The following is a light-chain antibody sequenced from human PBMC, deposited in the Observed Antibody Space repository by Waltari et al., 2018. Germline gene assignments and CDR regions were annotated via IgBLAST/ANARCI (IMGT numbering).Light chain of an antibody. V-gene: IGKV4-1*01. J-gene: IGKJ2*01. CDR2: GAS. CDR3: QQYNNWPYT. CDR1: QSLFYTSNNKDY. Sequence: IVMTQFPDSLAVSLGETATINCRSSQSLFYTSNNKDYLGGYQQKPGQAHRRLLYGASTRATGIPARFSGSGSGTEFTLTISSLQSEDFAVYYCQQYNNWPYTFGQGTKLEIK.